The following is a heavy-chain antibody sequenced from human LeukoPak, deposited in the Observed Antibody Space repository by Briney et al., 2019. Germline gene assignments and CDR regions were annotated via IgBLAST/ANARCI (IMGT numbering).Heavy chain of an antibody. CDR2: ISGSGGST. CDR1: GFTFEDYA. CDR3: AKDGTYYYDSSGYYLDY. V-gene: IGHV3-23*01. J-gene: IGHJ4*02. D-gene: IGHD3-22*01. Sequence: GGSLRLSCAASGFTFEDYAMHWVRQAPGKGLEWVSAISGSGGSTYYADSVKGRFTISRDNSKNTLYLQMNSLRAEDTAVYYCAKDGTYYYDSSGYYLDYWGQGTLVTVSS.